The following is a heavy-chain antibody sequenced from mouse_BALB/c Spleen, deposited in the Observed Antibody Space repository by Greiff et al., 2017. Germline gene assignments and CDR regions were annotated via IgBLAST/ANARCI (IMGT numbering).Heavy chain of an antibody. CDR3: ARSGVGDV. J-gene: IGHJ1*01. CDR1: GYAFSSSW. V-gene: IGHV1-82*01. Sequence: QVQLKESGPELVKPGASVKISCKASGYAFSSSWMNWVKQRPGQGLEWIGRIYPGDGDTNYNGKFKGKATLTADKSSSTAYMQLSSLTSVDSAVYFCARSGVGDVWGAGTTVTVSS. D-gene: IGHD1-1*02. CDR2: IYPGDGDT.